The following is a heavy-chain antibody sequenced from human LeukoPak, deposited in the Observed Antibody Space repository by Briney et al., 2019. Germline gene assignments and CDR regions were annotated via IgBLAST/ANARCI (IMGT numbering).Heavy chain of an antibody. J-gene: IGHJ5*02. CDR1: GGSISSYY. CDR2: IYYSGST. CDR3: ARVYYYGSGTNWFDP. V-gene: IGHV4-59*01. Sequence: PSETLSLTCTVSGGSISSYYWSWIRQPPGKGLEWIGYIYYSGSTNYNPSLKSRVTISVDTSKNQFSLKLSSVTAADTAVYYCARVYYYGSGTNWFDPWGQGTLVTVSS. D-gene: IGHD3-10*01.